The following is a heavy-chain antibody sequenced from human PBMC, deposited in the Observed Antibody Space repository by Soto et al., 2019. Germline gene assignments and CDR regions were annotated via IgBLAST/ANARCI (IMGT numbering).Heavy chain of an antibody. Sequence: EVQLVESGGGLVQPGGSLRLSCAASGFTVSSNYMNWVRQAPGKGLEWVSVIYSGGSTYYADSVKARFTISRDNSKNTLSLQMNSLRAEDTAVYYCARDFVHGDHPEYFQHWGQGTLVTVSS. D-gene: IGHD4-17*01. J-gene: IGHJ1*01. V-gene: IGHV3-66*01. CDR3: ARDFVHGDHPEYFQH. CDR2: IYSGGST. CDR1: GFTVSSNY.